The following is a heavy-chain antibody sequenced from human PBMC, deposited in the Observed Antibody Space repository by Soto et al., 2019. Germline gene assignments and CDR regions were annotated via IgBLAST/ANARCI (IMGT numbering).Heavy chain of an antibody. CDR3: ARDLAQPPSQARWFDP. CDR2: ISSSSSYI. J-gene: IGHJ5*02. V-gene: IGHV3-21*01. Sequence: GGSLILSCAASGFTFSSYSMNWVRQAPGKGLEWVSSISSSSSYIYYADSVKGRFTISRDNAKNSLYLQMNSLRAEDTAVYYCARDLAQPPSQARWFDPWGQGTLVTVSS. CDR1: GFTFSSYS.